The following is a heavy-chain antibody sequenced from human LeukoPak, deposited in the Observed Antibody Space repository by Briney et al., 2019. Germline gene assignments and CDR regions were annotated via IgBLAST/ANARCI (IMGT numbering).Heavy chain of an antibody. J-gene: IGHJ4*02. D-gene: IGHD3-3*01. CDR3: ARDGAYYDFWSGYYTTPSYFDY. CDR2: ISSSSSYI. V-gene: IGHV3-21*01. CDR1: GFTFSSYS. Sequence: GGSLRLSCAASGFTFSSYSMNWVRQAPGKGLEWVSSISSSSSYIYYADSVKGRFTISRDNAKNSLYLQMNSLRAEDTAVYYCARDGAYYDFWSGYYTTPSYFDYWGQGTLVTVSS.